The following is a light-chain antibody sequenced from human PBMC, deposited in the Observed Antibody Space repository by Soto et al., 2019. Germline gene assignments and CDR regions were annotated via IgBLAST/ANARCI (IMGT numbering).Light chain of an antibody. CDR3: QSYDSSLSGPYV. CDR2: GNS. CDR1: SSNIGAGYD. V-gene: IGLV1-40*01. Sequence: QSVLTQPPSVSGAPGQRVTISCTGSSSNIGAGYDVHWYQQLPGTAPKLLIYGNSNRPSGVPDRFSGSKSGTSASLAITGLQAEHEADYYCQSYDSSLSGPYVFGTGTTGTVL. J-gene: IGLJ1*01.